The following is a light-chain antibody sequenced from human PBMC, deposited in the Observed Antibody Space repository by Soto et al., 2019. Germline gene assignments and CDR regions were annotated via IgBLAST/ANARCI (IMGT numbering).Light chain of an antibody. J-gene: IGLJ3*02. Sequence: QSVLTQPPSVSGTPGQRVTISCTGSDSNIGSNTGNWFQQLPGTAPENVIYNSYQRPSGAPDRFSGSKSGTSASLAISGLQSEDEAEYYCVAWDDILNGWVFGGGTKLTVL. CDR3: VAWDDILNGWV. CDR1: DSNIGSNT. V-gene: IGLV1-44*01. CDR2: NSY.